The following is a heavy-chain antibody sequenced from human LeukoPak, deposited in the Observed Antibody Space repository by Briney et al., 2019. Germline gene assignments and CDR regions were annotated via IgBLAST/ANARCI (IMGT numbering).Heavy chain of an antibody. J-gene: IGHJ6*03. CDR3: ARPGSSGYYNYYYYMDV. D-gene: IGHD3-22*01. Sequence: SVKVSCKASGGTFSSYAISWVRQAPGQGLEWMGRIIPIFGTANYAQKFQGRVTITTDESTSTAYMELSSLRSEDTAVYYCARPGSSGYYNYYYYMDVWGKGTTVTVSS. V-gene: IGHV1-69*05. CDR2: IIPIFGTA. CDR1: GGTFSSYA.